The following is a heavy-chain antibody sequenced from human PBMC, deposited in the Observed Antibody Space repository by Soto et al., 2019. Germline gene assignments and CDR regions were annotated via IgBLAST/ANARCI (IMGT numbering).Heavy chain of an antibody. V-gene: IGHV4-34*01. CDR3: ARAVQYSGYDTIDY. CDR2: INHSGST. Sequence: QVQLQQWGAGLLKPSETLSLTCAVYGGSFSGYYWSWIRQPPGKGLEWIGEINHSGSTNYNPSLKSRVTISVDTSKNQFSLKLSSVTAADTAVYYCARAVQYSGYDTIDYWGQGTLVTVSS. J-gene: IGHJ4*02. CDR1: GGSFSGYY. D-gene: IGHD5-12*01.